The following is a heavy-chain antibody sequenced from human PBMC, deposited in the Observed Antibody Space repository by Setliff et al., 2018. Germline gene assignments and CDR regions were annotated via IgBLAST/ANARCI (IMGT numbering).Heavy chain of an antibody. CDR2: IHHSGKA. CDR3: ARTGTYRYLDY. J-gene: IGHJ4*02. D-gene: IGHD1-1*01. CDR1: GSSISSGYY. V-gene: IGHV4-38-2*01. Sequence: PSETLSLTCAVSGSSISSGYYWGWIRQPPGKGLEWIVNIHHSGKAYYNPSLKSRVTISVDTSKDQFSLKVISMTAADTAVYYCARTGTYRYLDYWGQGTLVTVSS.